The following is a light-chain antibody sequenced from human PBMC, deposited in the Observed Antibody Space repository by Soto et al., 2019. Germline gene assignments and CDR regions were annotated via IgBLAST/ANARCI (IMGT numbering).Light chain of an antibody. CDR2: DGS. Sequence: SYVLTQPPSVSVAPGQTARISCGGNNIGTKSVHWYQQRPGQAPVLVVYDGSDRPSGIPERFSGSNSGNTATLIISRVEAVDEADYYCQVWDNTSDLRVFGTGTKLTVL. V-gene: IGLV3-21*02. J-gene: IGLJ1*01. CDR1: NIGTKS. CDR3: QVWDNTSDLRV.